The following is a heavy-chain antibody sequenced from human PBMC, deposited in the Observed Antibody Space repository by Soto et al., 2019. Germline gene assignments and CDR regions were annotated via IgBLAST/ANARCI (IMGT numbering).Heavy chain of an antibody. J-gene: IGHJ5*02. CDR3: ARHCSGGSCYRNWFDP. V-gene: IGHV1-8*01. CDR2: MNPNSGNT. CDR1: GYTFTSYD. Sequence: ASVKVSCKASGYTFTSYDINWVRQATGQGLEWMGWMNPNSGNTGYAQKFQGRVTMTRNTSISTAYMELSSLRSEDTAVYYCARHCSGGSCYRNWFDPWGQGTLVTVSS. D-gene: IGHD2-15*01.